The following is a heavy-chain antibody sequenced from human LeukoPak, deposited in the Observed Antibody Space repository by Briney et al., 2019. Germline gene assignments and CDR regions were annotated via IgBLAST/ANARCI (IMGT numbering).Heavy chain of an antibody. Sequence: PGGSLRLSCAASGFIFSTYWMNWVRQAPGKGLEWVANIKEDGSAKYYVDSVKGRFTISRDNAKNSLYLQMNSLRAEDTAVYYCARDYNFDYWGQGTLVTVSS. V-gene: IGHV3-7*01. CDR2: IKEDGSAK. CDR3: ARDYNFDY. J-gene: IGHJ4*02. CDR1: GFIFSTYW.